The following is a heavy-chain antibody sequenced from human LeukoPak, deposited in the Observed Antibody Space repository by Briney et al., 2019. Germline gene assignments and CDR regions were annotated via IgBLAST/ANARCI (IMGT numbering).Heavy chain of an antibody. CDR2: ISGSGGST. Sequence: PGGSLRLSWAASGFTFSSYAMSWVRQAPGKGLEWVSAISGSGGSTYYADSVKGRFTISRDNSKNTLYLQMNSLRAEDTAVYYCAKRILERSGYYYFDYWGQGTLVTVSS. CDR3: AKRILERSGYYYFDY. J-gene: IGHJ4*02. V-gene: IGHV3-23*01. CDR1: GFTFSSYA. D-gene: IGHD3-3*01.